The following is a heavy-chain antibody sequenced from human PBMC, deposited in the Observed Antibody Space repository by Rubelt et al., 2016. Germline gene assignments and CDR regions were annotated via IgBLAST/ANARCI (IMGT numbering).Heavy chain of an antibody. Sequence: QVQLQESGPGLVKPSETLSLTCTVSGGSISSYYWSWIRQPPGKGLEWIGYIYYSGSTNYNPSLKSRVTISVDTSKNQFSLKLSSVTVADTAVYYCARRAQLNYFDYWGQGTLVTVSS. CDR2: IYYSGST. D-gene: IGHD5-24*01. CDR1: GGSISSYY. CDR3: ARRAQLNYFDY. V-gene: IGHV4-59*08. J-gene: IGHJ4*02.